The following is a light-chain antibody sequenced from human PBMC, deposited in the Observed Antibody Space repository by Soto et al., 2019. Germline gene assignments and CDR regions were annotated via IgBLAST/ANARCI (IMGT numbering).Light chain of an antibody. V-gene: IGLV1-44*01. J-gene: IGLJ1*01. Sequence: QSVLTQPPSASETPGQRVTISCSGGTSNIGSNTVNWYQQLPGTAPKVLIYANNQRPSGVPDRFSGSKSGTSASLAISGLQSEDEADYYCSSYTSSSTRVFGTGTKLTVL. CDR3: SSYTSSSTRV. CDR1: TSNIGSNT. CDR2: ANN.